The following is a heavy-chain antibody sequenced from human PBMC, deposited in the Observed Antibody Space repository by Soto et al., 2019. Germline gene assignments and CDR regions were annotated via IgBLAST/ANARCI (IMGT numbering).Heavy chain of an antibody. D-gene: IGHD6-6*01. CDR3: ARDEYSSSSYGMDV. Sequence: WIRQNPVKGLEWMGIIYPGDSDTRYSPSFQGHVTISAYKSISTAYLPWSSLKASATAMYYCARDEYSSSSYGMDVWGPGTTVPV. CDR2: IYPGDSDT. J-gene: IGHJ6*02. V-gene: IGHV5-51*01.